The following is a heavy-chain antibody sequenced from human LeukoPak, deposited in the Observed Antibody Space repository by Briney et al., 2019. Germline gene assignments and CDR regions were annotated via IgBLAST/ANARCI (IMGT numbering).Heavy chain of an antibody. CDR3: ARDYSNYKVAYYFDY. V-gene: IGHV3-33*01. Sequence: PGGSLRLSCAASGFTFSSYGMHWVRQAPGKGLEWVAVIWYDGSNKYYADSVKGRFTISRDNSKNTLYLQMNSLSAEDTAVYYCARDYSNYKVAYYFDYWGQGTLVTVSS. J-gene: IGHJ4*02. CDR1: GFTFSSYG. D-gene: IGHD1-7*01. CDR2: IWYDGSNK.